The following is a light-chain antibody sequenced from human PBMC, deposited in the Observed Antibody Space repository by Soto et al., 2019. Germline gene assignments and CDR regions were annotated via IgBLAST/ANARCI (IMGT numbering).Light chain of an antibody. Sequence: IQMTQSPSSLSASVGDRVTITCRATQSISTSLNWYQQIPGKAPKLLIYGASSLQSGVPSRFSGSGSGTDFTLTISSLQPEDFAIYYCQQSYSIPPQFTFGQGTKLEIK. V-gene: IGKV1-39*01. CDR1: QSISTS. CDR3: QQSYSIPPQFT. CDR2: GAS. J-gene: IGKJ2*01.